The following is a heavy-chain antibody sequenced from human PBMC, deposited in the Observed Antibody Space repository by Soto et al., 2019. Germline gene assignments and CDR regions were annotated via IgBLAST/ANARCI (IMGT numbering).Heavy chain of an antibody. J-gene: IGHJ6*02. CDR1: GGSISSGGYY. CDR3: AREVARGIQLWFGHGSDYYYGMDV. CDR2: IYYSGST. Sequence: SETLSLTCTVSGGSISSGGYYWSWIRQHPGKGLEWIGYIYYSGSTYYNPSLKSRVTISVDTSKNQFSLKLSSVTAADTAVYYCAREVARGIQLWFGHGSDYYYGMDVWGQGTTVTVSS. D-gene: IGHD5-18*01. V-gene: IGHV4-31*03.